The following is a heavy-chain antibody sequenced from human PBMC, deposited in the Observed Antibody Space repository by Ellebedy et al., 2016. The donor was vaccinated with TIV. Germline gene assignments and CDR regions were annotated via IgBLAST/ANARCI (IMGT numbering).Heavy chain of an antibody. V-gene: IGHV4-34*01. CDR2: INHSGST. CDR1: GGSFDPSY. D-gene: IGHD2-2*01. CDR3: AKEGPRARYCSHTTCPGTWFDP. Sequence: MPSETLSLTCAVYGGSFDPSYWSWIRQPPGKGLEWIGEINHSGSTNYNPSLESRVTISVDTSKNQFSLKLSSVTAADTAVYYCAKEGPRARYCSHTTCPGTWFDPWGQGTLVTVSS. J-gene: IGHJ5*02.